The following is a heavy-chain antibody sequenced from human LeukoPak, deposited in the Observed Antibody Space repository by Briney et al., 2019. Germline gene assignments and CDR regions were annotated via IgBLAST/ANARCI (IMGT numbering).Heavy chain of an antibody. CDR3: ARAGQITYYYDSSGYPYFDY. J-gene: IGHJ4*02. V-gene: IGHV3-30-3*01. CDR2: ISYDGSNK. CDR1: GFTFSSYA. D-gene: IGHD3-22*01. Sequence: PGGSLRLSCAASGFTFSSYAMSWVRQAPGKGLEWVAVISYDGSNKYYADSVKGRFTISRDNSKNTLYLQMNSLRAEDTAVYYCARAGQITYYYDSSGYPYFDYWGQGTLVTVSS.